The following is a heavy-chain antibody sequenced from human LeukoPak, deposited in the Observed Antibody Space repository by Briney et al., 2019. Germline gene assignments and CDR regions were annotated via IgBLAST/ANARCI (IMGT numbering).Heavy chain of an antibody. CDR2: IYCSGST. Sequence: SETLSLTRAVSGDSISSGGYYWSWIRQHPGKGLEWIGYIYCSGSTYYNPSLKSRITISVDTSKNQFSLNLSSVTAADTAVYYCARVTKSGSYFEGVSWFDPWGQGTLVTVSS. D-gene: IGHD1-26*01. V-gene: IGHV4-31*11. CDR3: ARVTKSGSYFEGVSWFDP. J-gene: IGHJ5*02. CDR1: GDSISSGGYY.